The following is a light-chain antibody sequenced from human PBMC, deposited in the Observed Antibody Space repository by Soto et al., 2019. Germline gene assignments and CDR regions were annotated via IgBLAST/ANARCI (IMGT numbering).Light chain of an antibody. CDR3: QQYGSSPIT. V-gene: IGKV3-20*01. J-gene: IGKJ5*01. CDR2: AAF. Sequence: EIVLTQSPGTLSLSPGERATLSCRASQSVSSSYLAWYQQKPGQAPRLLIYAAFSRATGVPGRFSGSGSGTDFTLTISRLEPEDSAVYSCQQYGSSPITFGQGTRLEIK. CDR1: QSVSSSY.